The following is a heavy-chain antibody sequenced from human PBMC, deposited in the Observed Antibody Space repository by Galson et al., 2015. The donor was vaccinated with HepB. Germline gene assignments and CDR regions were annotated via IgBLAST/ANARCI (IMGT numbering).Heavy chain of an antibody. D-gene: IGHD6-13*01. CDR3: ARELTYSSSWNNDAFDI. J-gene: IGHJ3*02. CDR2: IIPIFGTA. Sequence: SVKVSCKASGYTFTSYGISWVRQAPGQGLEWMGGIIPIFGTANYAQKFQGRVTITADESTSTAYMELSGLRSEDTAVYYCARELTYSSSWNNDAFDIWGQGTMVTVSS. V-gene: IGHV1-69*13. CDR1: GYTFTSYG.